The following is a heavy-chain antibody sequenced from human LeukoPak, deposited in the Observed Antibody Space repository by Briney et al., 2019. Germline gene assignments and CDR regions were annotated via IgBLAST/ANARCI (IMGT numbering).Heavy chain of an antibody. CDR1: GFTFSSYS. J-gene: IGHJ5*02. CDR2: ISSSSSYI. Sequence: GGSLRLSCAASGFTFSSYSMNWVRQAPGKGLEWVSSISSSSSYIYYADSVKGRFTISRDNAKNSLYVQMNSLRGEDTAVYYCAGARGWEFSSWGQGTLVTVSS. V-gene: IGHV3-21*06. CDR3: AGARGWEFSS. D-gene: IGHD1-26*01.